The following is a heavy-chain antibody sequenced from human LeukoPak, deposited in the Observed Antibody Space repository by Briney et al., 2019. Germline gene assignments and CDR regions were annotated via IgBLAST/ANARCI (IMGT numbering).Heavy chain of an antibody. CDR2: INHSGST. Sequence: PSETLSLTCAVHGGSFSGNYWSWMRQPPGKGLEWIGEINHSGSTNYNPSLKSRVTISIDTSKNHFSLRLSSVTAADTAVYYCARGYGSGSYFAYWGQGTLVTVSS. V-gene: IGHV4-34*01. D-gene: IGHD3-10*01. J-gene: IGHJ4*02. CDR1: GGSFSGNY. CDR3: ARGYGSGSYFAY.